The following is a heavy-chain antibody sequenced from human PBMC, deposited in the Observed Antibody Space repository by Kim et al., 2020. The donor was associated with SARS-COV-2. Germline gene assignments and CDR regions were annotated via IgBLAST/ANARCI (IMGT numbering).Heavy chain of an antibody. V-gene: IGHV3-30*04. CDR3: ARDWRYYGSGSYLDY. Sequence: GGSLRLSCAASGFTFSSYAMHWVRQAPGKGLEWVAVISYDGSNKYYADSVKGRFTISRDNSKNTLYLQMNSLRAEDTAVYYCARDWRYYGSGSYLDYWG. CDR1: GFTFSSYA. D-gene: IGHD3-10*01. J-gene: IGHJ4*01. CDR2: ISYDGSNK.